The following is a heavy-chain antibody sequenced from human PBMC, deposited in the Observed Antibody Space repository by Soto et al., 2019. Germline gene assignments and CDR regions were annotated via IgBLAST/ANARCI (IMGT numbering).Heavy chain of an antibody. CDR1: GYTFTGYY. CDR2: INPNSGGT. V-gene: IGHV1-2*04. Sequence: ASVKVSCKASGYTFTGYYMHWVRQAPGRGLEWMGWINPNSGGTNYAQKFQGWVTMTRDTSISTAYMELSRLRSDDTAVYYCARDNYYDSSGYYGPRYYGMDVWGQGTTVTVSS. J-gene: IGHJ6*02. CDR3: ARDNYYDSSGYYGPRYYGMDV. D-gene: IGHD3-22*01.